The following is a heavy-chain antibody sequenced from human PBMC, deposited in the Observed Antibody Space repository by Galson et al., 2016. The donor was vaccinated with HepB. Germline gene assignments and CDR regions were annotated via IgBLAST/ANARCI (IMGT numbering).Heavy chain of an antibody. V-gene: IGHV1-18*01. D-gene: IGHD7-27*01. J-gene: IGHJ4*02. CDR1: GYTFTTYG. Sequence: SCKASGYTFTTYGISWVRQAPGQGLEWMGWISANSGNTNYAQKFQGRVTMTRDTSTSTAYMELRSLKTEDTAVYYCIKANGWIPLWGYFEYWGQGALVTVTS. CDR2: ISANSGNT. CDR3: IKANGWIPLWGYFEY.